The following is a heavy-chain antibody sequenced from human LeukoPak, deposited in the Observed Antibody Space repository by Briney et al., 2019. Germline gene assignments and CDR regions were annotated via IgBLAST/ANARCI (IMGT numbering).Heavy chain of an antibody. V-gene: IGHV3-33*01. D-gene: IGHD6-19*01. J-gene: IGHJ4*02. CDR2: INYDGSNE. CDR3: ARDRRSSGWYYFDS. Sequence: GGSLRLSCAASGFTFSCHGMHWVRQAPGKGLEWVAVINYDGSNEDYGDSVKGRFTISRDKSKNTLHLQMNSLRAEDTAVYYCARDRRSSGWYYFDSWGQGTLVTVSS. CDR1: GFTFSCHG.